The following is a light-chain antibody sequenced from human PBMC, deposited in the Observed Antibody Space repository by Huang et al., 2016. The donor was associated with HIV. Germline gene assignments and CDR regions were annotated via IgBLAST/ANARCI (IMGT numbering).Light chain of an antibody. Sequence: DIQMTQSPSSLSASVGDRVTITCRASQSIDTSLNWYQQKPGKAPKLMIYAAYILQSGVPSRFSGSGSGTDFTLTISSLQPEDFATFYCQQSYSTPLTFGGGTKVEIK. V-gene: IGKV1-39*01. J-gene: IGKJ4*01. CDR3: QQSYSTPLT. CDR2: AAY. CDR1: QSIDTS.